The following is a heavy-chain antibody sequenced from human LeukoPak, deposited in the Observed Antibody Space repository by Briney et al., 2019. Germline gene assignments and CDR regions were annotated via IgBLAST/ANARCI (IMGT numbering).Heavy chain of an antibody. D-gene: IGHD6-19*01. J-gene: IGHJ4*02. CDR2: IRSDGSNK. Sequence: PGGSLRLSCAASGFTFSSYWMTWVRQAPGKGLEWVGFIRSDGSNKYYADSVKGRFTISRDNSKLYLQMNSLRAEDTAVYYCAKKGYSYGWRDSYYFDYWGQGTLVTVSS. V-gene: IGHV3-30*02. CDR1: GFTFSSYW. CDR3: AKKGYSYGWRDSYYFDY.